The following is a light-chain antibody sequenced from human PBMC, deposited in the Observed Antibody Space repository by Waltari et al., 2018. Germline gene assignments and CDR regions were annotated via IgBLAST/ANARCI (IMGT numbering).Light chain of an antibody. CDR2: DAS. Sequence: SYRASQSVGRYLAWYKQQHGQAPRLLIYDASTRATGIPDRFSGGGSGTDFSLTISRLEPEDFAVYYCQMYVRLPVTFGQGTKVEI. CDR1: QSVGRY. V-gene: IGKV3-20*01. J-gene: IGKJ1*01. CDR3: QMYVRLPVT.